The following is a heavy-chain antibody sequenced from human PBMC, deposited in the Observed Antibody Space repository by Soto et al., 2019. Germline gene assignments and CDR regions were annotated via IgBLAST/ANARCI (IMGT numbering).Heavy chain of an antibody. CDR2: IDARSNYI. J-gene: IGHJ5*02. CDR1: GFRFNSYS. V-gene: IGHV3-21*01. Sequence: GGSLRLSCEASGFRFNSYSMNWVRQAPQKGLEWVSLIDARSNYIYYADSVKGRFTISRDNAKRSLYLQMMSLTAEDTAIYYCVRGGGGGLFDPWGQGTMVTVSS. CDR3: VRGGGGGLFDP. D-gene: IGHD2-15*01.